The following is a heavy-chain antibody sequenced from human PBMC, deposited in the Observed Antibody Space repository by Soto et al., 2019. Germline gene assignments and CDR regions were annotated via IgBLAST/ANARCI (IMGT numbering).Heavy chain of an antibody. CDR1: EFTFSNYA. V-gene: IGHV3-74*01. Sequence: GGSLRLSCAASEFTFSNYAMSWVRQAPEKGLEWVSRISSNGSTICYADSVKGRFTISRDNAKNTLYLQMNSLRAEDTAVYYCARVSGSSAVMAIGSYYYGMDVWGLGTSVTGSS. J-gene: IGHJ6*02. CDR3: ARVSGSSAVMAIGSYYYGMDV. D-gene: IGHD3-16*02. CDR2: ISSNGSTI.